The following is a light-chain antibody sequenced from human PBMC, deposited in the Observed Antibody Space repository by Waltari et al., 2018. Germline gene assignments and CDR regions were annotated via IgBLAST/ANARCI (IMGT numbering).Light chain of an antibody. CDR2: RAS. V-gene: IGKV1-5*03. CDR1: LRISTW. Sequence: DIQMSQSPSTLSASVGDRVTITCRASLRISTWLAWYQQKPGKAPKLLISRASTLESGVPSRFAGSGSGTEFTLTISSLQPDDFGTYYCQLYNSYVMYTFGQGTKLDIK. CDR3: QLYNSYVMYT. J-gene: IGKJ2*01.